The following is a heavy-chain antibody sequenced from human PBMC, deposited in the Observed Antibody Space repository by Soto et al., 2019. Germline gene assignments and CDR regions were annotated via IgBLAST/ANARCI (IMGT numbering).Heavy chain of an antibody. Sequence: PGESLKISCKGSGYSFTSYWISWVRQMPGKGLEWMGIIFPSDSDTRYSPSFQGQVTISADRSISTAYLQWSSLKASDTAMYYCARHQYNSNLFDYWGQGTLVTVSS. CDR1: GYSFTSYW. V-gene: IGHV5-51*01. CDR3: ARHQYNSNLFDY. D-gene: IGHD4-4*01. J-gene: IGHJ4*02. CDR2: IFPSDSDT.